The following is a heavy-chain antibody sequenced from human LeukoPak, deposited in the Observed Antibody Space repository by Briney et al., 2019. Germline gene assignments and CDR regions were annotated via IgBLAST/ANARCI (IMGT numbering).Heavy chain of an antibody. V-gene: IGHV3-23*01. D-gene: IGHD2-21*02. CDR2: ISGSGGST. CDR1: GFTFSSYA. CDR3: AKDQWVAYCGGDCYSPQDY. J-gene: IGHJ4*02. Sequence: SGGSLRLSCAASGFTFSSYAMSWVRQAPGKGLEWVSAISGSGGSTYYADSVKGRFTISRDNSKNTLYLQMNSLRAEDTAVYYCAKDQWVAYCGGDCYSPQDYWGQGTLVTVSS.